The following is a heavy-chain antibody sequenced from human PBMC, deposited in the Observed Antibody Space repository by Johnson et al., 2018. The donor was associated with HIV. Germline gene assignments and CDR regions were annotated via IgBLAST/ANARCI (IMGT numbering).Heavy chain of an antibody. Sequence: VQVLESGGGLVQPGGSLRLSCAASGFTFNNYAMSWVRQAPGKGLEWVSGISGSAGSTYYTDSVKGRFTISRDNSKNTLYLQMNSLRAEDTALYYCARQTLRAFDIWGQGTMATVSS. CDR1: GFTFNNYA. CDR3: ARQTLRAFDI. V-gene: IGHV3-23*01. CDR2: ISGSAGST. J-gene: IGHJ3*02.